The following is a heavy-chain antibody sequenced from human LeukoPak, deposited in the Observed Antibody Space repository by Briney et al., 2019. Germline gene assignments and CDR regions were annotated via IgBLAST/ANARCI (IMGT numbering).Heavy chain of an antibody. CDR2: VNHSGST. CDR3: ASLHQVRGLTVFDS. V-gene: IGHV4-34*01. D-gene: IGHD3-10*01. Sequence: SETLSLTCAVYGGSFSDYYWSWIRQPPGKGLEWIGEVNHSGSTYYKPSLKSRVTISIDTSKNQFPLKVTSVTAADTAVYYCASLHQVRGLTVFDSWGQGTLVTVSS. CDR1: GGSFSDYY. J-gene: IGHJ4*02.